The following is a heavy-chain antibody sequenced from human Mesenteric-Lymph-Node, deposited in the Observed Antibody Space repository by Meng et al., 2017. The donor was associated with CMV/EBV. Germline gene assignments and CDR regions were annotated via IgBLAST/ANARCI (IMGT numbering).Heavy chain of an antibody. CDR3: ARDRYNGYDYYYYGMDV. Sequence: GESLKISCAVSGFSVSSNYMSWVRQAPGKGLEWVAVISFDGRNDQYVDSVKGRFTISRDNSKNMLYLEMNSLRAEDTAIYYCARDRYNGYDYYYYGMDVWGQGTPVTVSS. CDR2: ISFDGRND. CDR1: GFSVSSNY. V-gene: IGHV3-30*03. D-gene: IGHD5-12*01. J-gene: IGHJ6*02.